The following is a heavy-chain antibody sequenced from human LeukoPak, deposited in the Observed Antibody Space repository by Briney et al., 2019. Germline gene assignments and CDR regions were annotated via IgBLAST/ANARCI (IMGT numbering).Heavy chain of an antibody. V-gene: IGHV1-69*01. D-gene: IGHD3-10*01. J-gene: IGHJ3*02. CDR3: AREGGTMVRGVINAFDI. CDR1: GGTFSRYA. Sequence: SVKVSCKPSGGTFSRYAISWVRQAPGQGLEWMGGIIPIFGTANYAQKFHGRVTITADESTSTAYMELSSLRSEDTAVYYCAREGGTMVRGVINAFDIWGQGTMVTVSS. CDR2: IIPIFGTA.